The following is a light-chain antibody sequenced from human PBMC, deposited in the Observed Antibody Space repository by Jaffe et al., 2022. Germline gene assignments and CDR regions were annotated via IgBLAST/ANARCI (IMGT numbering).Light chain of an antibody. CDR3: CSHTSRLNVDWA. J-gene: IGLJ3*02. Sequence: QSALTQPASVSGSLGQSITISCTGTYSDIGSYNLVSWHQQHPGKAPKVLIYEVYKRSSGISARFSGSKSGNTASLTISSLQAEDEAEYFCCSHTSRLNVDWAFGGGTKVTVL. CDR1: YSDIGSYNL. CDR2: EVY. V-gene: IGLV2-23*02.